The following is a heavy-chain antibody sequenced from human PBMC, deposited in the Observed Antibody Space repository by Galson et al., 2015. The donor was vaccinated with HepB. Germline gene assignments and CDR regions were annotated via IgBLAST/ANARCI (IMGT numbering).Heavy chain of an antibody. V-gene: IGHV3-30*18. CDR1: GFTFSSYG. D-gene: IGHD4-17*01. CDR2: ISYDGSNK. Sequence: SLRLSCAASGFTFSSYGMHWVRQAPGKGLEWVAVISYDGSNKYYADSVKGRSTISRDNSKNTLYLQMNSLRAEDTAVYYCAKGALRQPLDYWGQGTLVTVSS. CDR3: AKGALRQPLDY. J-gene: IGHJ4*02.